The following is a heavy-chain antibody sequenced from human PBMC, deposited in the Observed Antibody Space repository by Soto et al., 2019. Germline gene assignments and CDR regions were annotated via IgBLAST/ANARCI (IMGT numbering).Heavy chain of an antibody. V-gene: IGHV3-30-3*01. D-gene: IGHD1-26*01. CDR2: VSFDGVVK. CDR1: GFTFSSFA. J-gene: IGHJ1*01. CDR3: ASEKEAGATGLVYLHH. Sequence: LVESGGGVVQPGTSLTLSCAASGFTFSSFAMHWVRQSPHKGLEWLSVVSFDGVVKFYEDSVKGRFTISRDNSENTVYLQMNSLSPDDTALYYCASEKEAGATGLVYLHHWGPGTLFTVSS.